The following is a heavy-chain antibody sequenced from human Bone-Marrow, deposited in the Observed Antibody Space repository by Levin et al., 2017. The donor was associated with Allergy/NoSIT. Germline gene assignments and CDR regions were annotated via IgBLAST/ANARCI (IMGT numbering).Heavy chain of an antibody. V-gene: IGHV3-23*01. Sequence: GGSLRLSCAASQFSFSSYAMSWVRQAPGKGLEWVSSISGSGSRIYYADSVKGRFSISRDNSKNTLFLQVNGLTAADTAIYYCAKAKFDYGGIKGPLDYWGQGTLVAVSS. CDR1: QFSFSSYA. J-gene: IGHJ4*02. CDR3: AKAKFDYGGIKGPLDY. CDR2: ISGSGSRI. D-gene: IGHD4-23*01.